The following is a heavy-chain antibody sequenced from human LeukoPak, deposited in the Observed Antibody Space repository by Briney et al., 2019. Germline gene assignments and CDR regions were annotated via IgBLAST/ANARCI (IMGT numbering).Heavy chain of an antibody. V-gene: IGHV3-30*18. CDR3: ANWPHDAFDI. J-gene: IGHJ3*02. CDR2: ISYDGSNK. CDR1: GFTFSSYG. Sequence: GGSLRLSCAASGFTFSSYGMHWVRQAPGKGLEWVAVISYDGSNKYYADSVKGRFTISRDNSKNTLYLQMDSLRVEDTAVYYCANWPHDAFDIWGQGTMVTVSS.